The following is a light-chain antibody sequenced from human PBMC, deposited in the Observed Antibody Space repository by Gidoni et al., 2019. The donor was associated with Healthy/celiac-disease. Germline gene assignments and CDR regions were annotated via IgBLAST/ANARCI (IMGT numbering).Light chain of an antibody. V-gene: IGKV3-20*01. Sequence: EIVLTQSPGTLSLSPGERATLSCRASQSVSSSYLAWYQQKPGQAPRLLIYGASSRATGIPDRFSGSGSGTDFTLTISRLEPEDFAVYYCQQYGSPGTFGQGTKVEIQ. CDR1: QSVSSSY. CDR3: QQYGSPGT. CDR2: GAS. J-gene: IGKJ1*01.